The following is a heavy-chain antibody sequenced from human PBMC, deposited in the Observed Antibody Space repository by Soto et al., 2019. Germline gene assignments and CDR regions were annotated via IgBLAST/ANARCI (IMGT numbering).Heavy chain of an antibody. Sequence: ASVKVSCTASGYTFTGYARHWVRQAPGQRLEWMGWINAGNGNTKYSQKFQDRVTITRDTSASTAYMELSSLRSEDTAVYYCARDLGGWPDYWGQGTLVTVSS. CDR1: GYTFTGYA. CDR2: INAGNGNT. CDR3: ARDLGGWPDY. D-gene: IGHD6-19*01. V-gene: IGHV1-3*01. J-gene: IGHJ4*02.